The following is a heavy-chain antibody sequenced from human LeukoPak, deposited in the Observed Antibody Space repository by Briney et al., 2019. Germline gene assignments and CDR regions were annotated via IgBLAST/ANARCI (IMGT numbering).Heavy chain of an antibody. J-gene: IGHJ1*01. CDR3: ARLHGDYAYFQP. Sequence: GESLKISCKGSEYSFSDYWIGWVRQMPGKGLELMGIIYPGDSDTRYRPSFQGQVTISADKSISTAYLQWSSLKASDTAMYYCARLHGDYAYFQPWGQGTLVTVSS. CDR1: EYSFSDYW. V-gene: IGHV5-51*01. CDR2: IYPGDSDT. D-gene: IGHD4-17*01.